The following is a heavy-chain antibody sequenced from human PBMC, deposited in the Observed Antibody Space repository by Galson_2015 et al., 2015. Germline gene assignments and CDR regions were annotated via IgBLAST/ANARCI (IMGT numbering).Heavy chain of an antibody. J-gene: IGHJ4*02. Sequence: ETLSLTCTVSGGSISSYYWSWIRQPPGKGLEWIGYVYYSGTTNYNPSLKSRVTISVDTSKNQFSLKLSSVTAADTAVYYCARDYSSGDYFDYWGQGALVTVSS. CDR1: GGSISSYY. CDR2: VYYSGTT. D-gene: IGHD6-19*01. CDR3: ARDYSSGDYFDY. V-gene: IGHV4-59*01.